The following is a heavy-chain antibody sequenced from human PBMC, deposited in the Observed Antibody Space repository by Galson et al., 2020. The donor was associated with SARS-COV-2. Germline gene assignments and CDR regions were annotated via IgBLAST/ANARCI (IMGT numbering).Heavy chain of an antibody. CDR1: GFTFSSYA. CDR2: ISYDGSNK. J-gene: IGHJ3*02. Sequence: GESLKIPCAAHGFTFSSYAMHWVRQAPGKGLEWVAVISYDGSNKYYADSVKGRFTISRDNSKNTLYLQMNSLRAEDTAVYYCARSFSGGYSHAFDIWGQGTMVTVSS. CDR3: ARSFSGGYSHAFDI. V-gene: IGHV3-30*01. D-gene: IGHD1-26*01.